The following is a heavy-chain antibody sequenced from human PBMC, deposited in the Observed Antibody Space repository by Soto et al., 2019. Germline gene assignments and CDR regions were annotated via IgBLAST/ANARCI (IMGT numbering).Heavy chain of an antibody. D-gene: IGHD3-22*01. CDR3: ARKYYQDNSGCDY. V-gene: IGHV4-31*03. CDR2: IYYSGST. Sequence: SETLSLTCTVSGASISSDRYYWTWIRQHPGKGLEWIGYIYYSGSTYYNPSLKSRVVISVDTSENRFFLKLSSVTAADTAVYYCARKYYQDNSGCDYWGQGTLVTVSS. J-gene: IGHJ4*02. CDR1: GASISSDRYY.